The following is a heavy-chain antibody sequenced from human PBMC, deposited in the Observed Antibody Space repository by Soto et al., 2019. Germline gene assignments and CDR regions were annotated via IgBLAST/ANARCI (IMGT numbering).Heavy chain of an antibody. CDR2: IASKAHNYAT. CDR3: AGVMDTLFDRFDY. Sequence: EVQLVESGGGLVQPGGSLKLSCAASGFTLSGSFIHWVRQASGKGLEWVGRIASKAHNYATAYGRSVDCTFTVSRDDSRNTAYLQMEGLKTEDTAVYFCAGVMDTLFDRFDYWGQGILVTVSS. V-gene: IGHV3-73*02. J-gene: IGHJ4*02. CDR1: GFTLSGSF. D-gene: IGHD2-8*01.